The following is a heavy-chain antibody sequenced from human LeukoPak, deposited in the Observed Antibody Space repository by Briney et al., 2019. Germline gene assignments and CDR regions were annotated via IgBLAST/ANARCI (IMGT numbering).Heavy chain of an antibody. CDR2: INHSGST. D-gene: IGHD3-3*01. Sequence: SETLSLTCTVSGGSISSSSYYWSWIRQPPGKGLEWIGEINHSGSTNYNPSLKSRVTISVDTSKNQFSLKLSSVTAADTAVYYCARGSGRITIFGVVINNWFDPWGQGTLVTVSS. CDR1: GGSISSSSYY. J-gene: IGHJ5*02. V-gene: IGHV4-39*07. CDR3: ARGSGRITIFGVVINNWFDP.